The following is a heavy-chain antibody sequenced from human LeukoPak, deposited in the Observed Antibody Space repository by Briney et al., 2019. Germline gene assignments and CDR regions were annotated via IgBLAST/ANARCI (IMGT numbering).Heavy chain of an antibody. D-gene: IGHD3-16*01. CDR1: GFTFSRYS. CDR2: ISSSSSYR. CDR3: MSYAGRSDDY. V-gene: IGHV3-21*01. J-gene: IGHJ4*02. Sequence: GGSLRLSCTASGFTFSRYSMNWVRQAPGKGLEWVSSISSSSSYRYYADSVKGRFTISRDNAKNSLHLQMNSLRAEDTAVYYCMSYAGRSDDYWGQGTLVTVSS.